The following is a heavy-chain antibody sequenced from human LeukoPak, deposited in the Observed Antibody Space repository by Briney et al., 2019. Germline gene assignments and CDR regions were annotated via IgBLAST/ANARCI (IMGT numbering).Heavy chain of an antibody. CDR3: ARAQGSYYDILTGRNQKYYFDY. J-gene: IGHJ4*02. D-gene: IGHD3-9*01. CDR1: GFTFSSYW. V-gene: IGHV3-74*01. Sequence: GGSLRLSCAASGFTFSSYWMHWVRQAPGKGLVWVSRINSDGSSTSYADSVKGRFTISRDNAKNTLYLQMNSLRAEDTAVYYCARAQGSYYDILTGRNQKYYFDYWGQGTLVTVSS. CDR2: INSDGSST.